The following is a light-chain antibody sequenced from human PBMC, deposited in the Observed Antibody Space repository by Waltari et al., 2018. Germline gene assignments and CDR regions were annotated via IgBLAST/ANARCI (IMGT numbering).Light chain of an antibody. CDR2: GTS. J-gene: IGKJ5*01. V-gene: IGKV3-20*01. CDR3: QQYGSSPIT. Sequence: EVVLTQSPGTLSLSPGDRATLSCRASENLGSSYLAWYQQKPGQAPRPRIYGTSNRATGIADRFSGSGSGTEFTLAISRLEPEDFAIYYCQQYGSSPITFGQGTRLETK. CDR1: ENLGSSY.